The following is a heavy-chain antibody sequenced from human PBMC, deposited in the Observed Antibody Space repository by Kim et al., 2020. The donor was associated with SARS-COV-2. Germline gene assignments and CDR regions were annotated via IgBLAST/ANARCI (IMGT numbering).Heavy chain of an antibody. CDR3: ARRSSGSYYYYYYGMDV. Sequence: KSRVTISVDTSTNQFSLKLSSVTAADTAVYYCARRSSGSYYYYYYGMDVWGQGTTVTVSS. J-gene: IGHJ6*02. V-gene: IGHV4-61*07. D-gene: IGHD1-26*01.